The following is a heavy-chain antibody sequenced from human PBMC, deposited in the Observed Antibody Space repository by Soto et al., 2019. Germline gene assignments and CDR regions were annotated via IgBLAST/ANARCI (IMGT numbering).Heavy chain of an antibody. CDR3: ARDVWEYSGYDPAGPYYYYYMDV. J-gene: IGHJ6*03. CDR1: GFTFSSYW. Sequence: GGSLRLSCAASGFTFSSYWMSWVRQAPGKGLEWVANIKQDGSEKYYVDSVKGRFTISRDNAKNSLYLQMNSLRAEDTAVYYCARDVWEYSGYDPAGPYYYYYMDVWGKGTTVTVSS. D-gene: IGHD5-12*01. V-gene: IGHV3-7*01. CDR2: IKQDGSEK.